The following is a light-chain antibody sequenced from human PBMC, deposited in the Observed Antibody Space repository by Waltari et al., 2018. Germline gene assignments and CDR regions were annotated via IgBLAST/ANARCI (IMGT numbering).Light chain of an antibody. Sequence: DVQVTQSPSSLSASVGDSVTITCRTSQAIDRYLIWYQQKPGNAPKLLIYAASYLQRGVPSRFSGSGSGTDFSLTISSLQPEDFAVYYCQQNYRTPTFGGGTKVEVK. CDR3: QQNYRTPT. CDR2: AAS. V-gene: IGKV1-39*01. CDR1: QAIDRY. J-gene: IGKJ4*01.